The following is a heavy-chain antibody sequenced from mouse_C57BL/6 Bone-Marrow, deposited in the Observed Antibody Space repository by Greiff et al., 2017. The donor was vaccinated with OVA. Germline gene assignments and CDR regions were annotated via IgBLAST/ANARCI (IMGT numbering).Heavy chain of an antibody. V-gene: IGHV5-12*01. D-gene: IGHD2-14*01. CDR3: ARRRYDGGNAMDY. Sequence: EVQLVESGGGLVQPGGSLKLSCAASGFTFSDYYMYWVRQTPEKRLEWVAYISNGGGSTYYPDTVKGRFTISRDNAKNTLYLQMSRLKSEDTAMYYCARRRYDGGNAMDYWGQGTSVTVSS. CDR1: GFTFSDYY. CDR2: ISNGGGST. J-gene: IGHJ4*01.